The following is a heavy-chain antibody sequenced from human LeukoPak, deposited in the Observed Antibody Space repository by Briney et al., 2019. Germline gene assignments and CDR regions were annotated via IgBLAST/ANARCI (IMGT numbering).Heavy chain of an antibody. V-gene: IGHV4-39*01. J-gene: IGHJ4*02. Sequence: PSETLSLTCTVSGGSISSSSYYWGWIRQPPGKGLEWIGSIYYSGSTYYNPSLKSRVTISVDTSKNQLSLKLSSVTAADTAVYYCARTGYCSGGSCYVGFDYWGQGTLVTVSS. CDR2: IYYSGST. CDR3: ARTGYCSGGSCYVGFDY. CDR1: GGSISSSSYY. D-gene: IGHD2-15*01.